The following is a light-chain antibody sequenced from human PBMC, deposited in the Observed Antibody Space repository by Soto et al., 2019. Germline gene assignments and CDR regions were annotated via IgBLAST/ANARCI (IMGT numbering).Light chain of an antibody. Sequence: EIVLTQSPGTLSLSPGERATLSCRASQSVSSSYLAWYQQKPGQAPRLLIYGASSTATGIPDRFSGSGSGTDFTLTISRLEPEDFAVYYCQQYGSSPTWTFGKGTKVEIK. CDR1: QSVSSSY. J-gene: IGKJ1*01. CDR2: GAS. V-gene: IGKV3-20*01. CDR3: QQYGSSPTWT.